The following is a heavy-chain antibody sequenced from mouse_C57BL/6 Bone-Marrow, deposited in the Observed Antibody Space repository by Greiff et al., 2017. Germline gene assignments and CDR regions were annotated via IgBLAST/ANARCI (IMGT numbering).Heavy chain of an antibody. Sequence: VQLQQSGAELVKPGASVKLSCKASGYTFTSYWMHWVKQRPGQGLEWIGMIHPNSGSTNYNEKFKSKATLTVDKSSSTAYMQLSSLTSEDSAVYYCARPYYSNYRYFDYWGQGTTLTVSS. J-gene: IGHJ2*01. CDR3: ARPYYSNYRYFDY. D-gene: IGHD2-5*01. V-gene: IGHV1-64*01. CDR2: IHPNSGST. CDR1: GYTFTSYW.